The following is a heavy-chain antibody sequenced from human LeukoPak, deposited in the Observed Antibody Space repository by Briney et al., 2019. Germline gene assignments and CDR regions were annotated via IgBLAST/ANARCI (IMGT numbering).Heavy chain of an antibody. CDR2: IYYSGST. D-gene: IGHD3-3*01. Sequence: KASETLSLTCAVYGGSFSGYYWSWIRQPPGKGLEWIGYIYYSGSTNYNPSLKSRVTISVDTSKNQFSLKLSSVTAADTAVYYCARSYDFWSGYYDYWGQGTLVTVSS. CDR1: GGSFSGYY. J-gene: IGHJ4*02. CDR3: ARSYDFWSGYYDY. V-gene: IGHV4-59*01.